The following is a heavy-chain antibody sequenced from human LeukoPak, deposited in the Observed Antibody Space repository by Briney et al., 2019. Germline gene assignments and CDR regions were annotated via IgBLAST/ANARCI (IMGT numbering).Heavy chain of an antibody. CDR2: IIGSGGST. V-gene: IGHV3-23*01. J-gene: IGHJ6*03. CDR1: GFTFSSYA. D-gene: IGHD6-25*01. Sequence: GGSLRLSCAASGFTFSSYAMSWVRQAPGKGLEWVSAIIGSGGSTYYADSVKGRFTISRDNSKNTLYLQMNSLRAEDTAVYYCAKDKVRSAGRHYYYMDVWGKGTTVTVSS. CDR3: AKDKVRSAGRHYYYMDV.